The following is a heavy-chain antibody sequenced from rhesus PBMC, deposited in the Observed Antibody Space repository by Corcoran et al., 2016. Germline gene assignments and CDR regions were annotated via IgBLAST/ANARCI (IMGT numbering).Heavy chain of an antibody. CDR1: GGSISDNYY. J-gene: IGHJ4*01. V-gene: IGHV4S9*01. CDR2: IYGSSGST. Sequence: QVQLQESGPGLVKPSETLSLTCAVSGGSISDNYYWNWIRQPPGKGLEWIGNIYGSSGSTYYNPALNSRVTISKDTSKNQFSRKLSSVTAADTAVYFCAREGTVSYFDHWGQGVLVTVSS. CDR3: AREGTVSYFDH. D-gene: IGHD5-24*01.